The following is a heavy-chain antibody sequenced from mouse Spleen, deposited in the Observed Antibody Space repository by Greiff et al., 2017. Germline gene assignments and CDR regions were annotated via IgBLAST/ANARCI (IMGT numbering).Heavy chain of an antibody. J-gene: IGHJ1*01. CDR1: GYTFTDYN. V-gene: IGHV1S29*02. Sequence: EVQRVESGPELVKPGASVKISCKASGYTFTDYNMHWVKQSHGKSLEWIGYIYPYNGGTGYNQKFKSKATLTVDNSSSTAYMELRSLTSEDSAVYYCAYGNYEDWYFDVWGAGTTVTVSS. D-gene: IGHD2-1*01. CDR2: IYPYNGGT. CDR3: AYGNYEDWYFDV.